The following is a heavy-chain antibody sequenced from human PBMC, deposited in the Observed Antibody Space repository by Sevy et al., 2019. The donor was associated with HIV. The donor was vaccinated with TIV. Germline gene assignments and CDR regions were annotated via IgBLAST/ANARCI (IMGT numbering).Heavy chain of an antibody. CDR3: AREGCTRPHDY. V-gene: IGHV3-23*01. J-gene: IGHJ4*02. D-gene: IGHD2-8*01. CDR1: GFAFYDYS. Sequence: WVSLRLSCAASGFAFYDYSMSWIRQAPGKGLEWVATLSFGCGKINYADSVKGRFTISRDNSKNSFYLQMDNLRVEDTALYYCAREGCTRPHDYWGQGTRVTVSS. CDR2: LSFGCGKI.